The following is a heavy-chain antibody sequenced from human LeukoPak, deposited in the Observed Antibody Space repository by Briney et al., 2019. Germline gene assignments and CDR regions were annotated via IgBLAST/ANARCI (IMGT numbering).Heavy chain of an antibody. CDR2: ISGSGGST. J-gene: IGHJ4*02. V-gene: IGHV3-23*01. D-gene: IGHD6-13*01. CDR3: ARDRYGAAAGFDY. CDR1: GFTFSSYA. Sequence: PGGSLRLSCAASGFTFSSYAMSWVRQAPGKGLEWVSGISGSGGSTNYADSVKGRFTISRDNSKNTLYLQMNSLRAEDTAVYYCARDRYGAAAGFDYWGQGTLVTVSS.